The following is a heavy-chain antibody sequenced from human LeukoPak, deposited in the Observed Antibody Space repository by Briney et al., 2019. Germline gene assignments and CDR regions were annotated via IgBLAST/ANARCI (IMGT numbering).Heavy chain of an antibody. CDR2: IYYSGST. D-gene: IGHD5-18*01. J-gene: IGHJ3*02. CDR1: GGSISSGGYY. V-gene: IGHV4-31*03. CDR3: AREGLTAMSGGAFDI. Sequence: PSETLSLTCTVSGGSISSGGYYWSWIRQHPGKGLEWIGYIYYSGSTYYNPSLKSRVTISVDTSKNQFSLKLSSVTAADTAVYYCAREGLTAMSGGAFDIWGQGTMVTVSS.